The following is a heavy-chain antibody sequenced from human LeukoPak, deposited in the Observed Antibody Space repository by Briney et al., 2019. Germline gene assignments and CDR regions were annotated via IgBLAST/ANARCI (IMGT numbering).Heavy chain of an antibody. Sequence: GGSLRLSCAGTGFTFSAYWMHWVRQAPGKGPVWLARINSDGYSISYADSVEGRFTISRDNAKKTLYLQMNTLRAEDTAMYYCARAIAEAGTDSWGQGTLVTVSS. D-gene: IGHD6-19*01. V-gene: IGHV3-74*01. CDR3: ARAIAEAGTDS. J-gene: IGHJ4*02. CDR2: INSDGYSI. CDR1: GFTFSAYW.